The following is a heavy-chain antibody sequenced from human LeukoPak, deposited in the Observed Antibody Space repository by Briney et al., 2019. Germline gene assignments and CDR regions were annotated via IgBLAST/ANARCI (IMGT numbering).Heavy chain of an antibody. CDR1: GFTFSSYS. D-gene: IGHD3-3*01. CDR2: ISSSSSYI. Sequence: GGSLRLSCAASGFTFSSYSMNWVRQAPGKGLEWVSSISSSSSYIYYADSVKGRFTISRDNAKNSLYLQMNSLRAEDTAVYYCARWELAYYDFWSGSYWGQGTLVTVSS. CDR3: ARWELAYYDFWSGSY. V-gene: IGHV3-21*01. J-gene: IGHJ4*02.